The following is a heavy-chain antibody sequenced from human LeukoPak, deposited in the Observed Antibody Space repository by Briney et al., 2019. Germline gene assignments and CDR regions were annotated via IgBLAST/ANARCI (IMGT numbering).Heavy chain of an antibody. CDR1: GYTFTSYG. CDR2: ISAYNGNT. Sequence: GASVKVSCKASGYTFTSYGISWVRQAPGQGLEWMGWISAYNGNTNYAQKLQGRVTMTTDTSTSTAYMELRSLRSDDTAVYYCALGTVTTKLYYYYYMDAWGKGTTVTVSS. J-gene: IGHJ6*03. V-gene: IGHV1-18*01. D-gene: IGHD4-11*01. CDR3: ALGTVTTKLYYYYYMDA.